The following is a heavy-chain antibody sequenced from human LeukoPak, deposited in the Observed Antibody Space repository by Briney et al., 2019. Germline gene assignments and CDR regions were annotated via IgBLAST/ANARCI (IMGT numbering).Heavy chain of an antibody. CDR3: ARVYGDYTAFDI. V-gene: IGHV4-39*07. CDR1: GDSISNSNYY. J-gene: IGHJ3*02. CDR2: MYYIGST. Sequence: SETLSLTCTVSGDSISNSNYYWGWIRQPPGQGLEWIGNMYYIGSTYYNPSLKSRVTISVDTSKNQFSLKLSSVTAADTAVYYCARVYGDYTAFDIWGQGTMVTVSS. D-gene: IGHD4-17*01.